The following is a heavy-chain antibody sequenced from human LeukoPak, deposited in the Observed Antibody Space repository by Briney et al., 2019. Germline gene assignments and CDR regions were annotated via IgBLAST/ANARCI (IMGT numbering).Heavy chain of an antibody. Sequence: GGSLRLSCAASGFTFSTYEMSWVRQAPGRGLEWVSYISSSGDTIYNADSVKGQFTISRDNPKNSLYLQMNSLRAEDTAVYYCARLSGTYPGYWGQGTLVTVSS. J-gene: IGHJ4*02. CDR1: GFTFSTYE. CDR3: ARLSGTYPGY. V-gene: IGHV3-48*03. D-gene: IGHD1-26*01. CDR2: ISSSGDTI.